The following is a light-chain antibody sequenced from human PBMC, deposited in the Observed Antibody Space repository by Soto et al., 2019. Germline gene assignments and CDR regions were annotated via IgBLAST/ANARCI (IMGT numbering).Light chain of an antibody. J-gene: IGKJ5*01. V-gene: IGKV3-20*01. CDR3: QQYGSSPPIT. CDR2: GAS. Sequence: EIVLTQSPGTLSLSPGERATLSCRASQSVSSSYLAWYQQKPGQAPRLLIYGASSRATGIPDSFSGSGCGRHFPLTISRLEPEDFAVYYCQQYGSSPPITFGQGTRLEMK. CDR1: QSVSSSY.